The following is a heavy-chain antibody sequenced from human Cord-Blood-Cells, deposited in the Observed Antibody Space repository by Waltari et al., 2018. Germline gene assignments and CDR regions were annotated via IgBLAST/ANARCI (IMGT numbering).Heavy chain of an antibody. CDR3: ARARNSGSYLYDAFDI. CDR2: IIPIFGTA. J-gene: IGHJ3*02. CDR1: GGTFSSYA. V-gene: IGHV1-69*06. Sequence: QVQLVQSGAEVKKPGSSVKVSCKASGGTFSSYAISWVRQAPGQGLEWMGGIIPIFGTANYAQKFQVRVTITADKSTSTAYMELSSLRSEDTAVYYCARARNSGSYLYDAFDIWGQGTMVTVSS. D-gene: IGHD1-26*01.